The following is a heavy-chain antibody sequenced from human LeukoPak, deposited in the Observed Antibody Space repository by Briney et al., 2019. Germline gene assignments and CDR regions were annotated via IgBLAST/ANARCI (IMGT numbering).Heavy chain of an antibody. CDR2: IYYSGST. V-gene: IGHV4-59*01. CDR1: GGSISSYY. Sequence: PSETLSLTCTVSGGSISSYYWSWIRQPPGKGLEWIGYIYYSGSTNYNPSLKSRVTISVDTSKNQFSLKLSSVTAADTAVYYCAREIVVVVAAEGPEYYDPGSYFDYWGQGTLVTVSS. CDR3: AREIVVVVAAEGPEYYDPGSYFDY. J-gene: IGHJ4*02. D-gene: IGHD2-15*01.